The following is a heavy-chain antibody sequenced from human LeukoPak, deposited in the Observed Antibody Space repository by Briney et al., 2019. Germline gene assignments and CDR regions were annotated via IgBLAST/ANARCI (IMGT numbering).Heavy chain of an antibody. Sequence: SETLSLTCTVSGGSISSGGYYWSWIRQHPGKGLEWIGYIYYSGSTYYNPSLKSRVTISVDTSKNQFSLKLSSVTAADTAVYYCAREVGWELRGGFDYWGQGTLVTVSS. D-gene: IGHD1-26*01. CDR3: AREVGWELRGGFDY. CDR1: GGSISSGGYY. CDR2: IYYSGST. J-gene: IGHJ4*02. V-gene: IGHV4-31*03.